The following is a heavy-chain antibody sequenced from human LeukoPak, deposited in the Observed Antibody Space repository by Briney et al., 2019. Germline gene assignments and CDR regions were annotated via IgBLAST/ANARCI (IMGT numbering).Heavy chain of an antibody. CDR1: GFTFSNCG. D-gene: IGHD5-18*01. CDR2: ISYDGSLK. J-gene: IGHJ4*02. CDR3: AKVSLEKQLWLPFDY. Sequence: GGSLRLSCAGSGFTFSNCGIHWVRQAPGKGLEWMTSISYDGSLKYYADSVRGRFTISRDNSKNTLYLQMNSLRTEDTAVYYCAKVSLEKQLWLPFDYWGQGTLVTVSS. V-gene: IGHV3-30*18.